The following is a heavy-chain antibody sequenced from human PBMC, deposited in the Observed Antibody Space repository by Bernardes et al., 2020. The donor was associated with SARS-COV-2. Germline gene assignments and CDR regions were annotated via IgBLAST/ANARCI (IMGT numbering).Heavy chain of an antibody. CDR3: ARESGYNGYGADY. CDR2: ISISGNTV. Sequence: GGSLRLSCAASGFTFSHYGINWVRQAPGKGLEWVSYISISGNTVYYADSVKGRFTVSRDNAKNSLYLQMNSLRAEDTAVYYCARESGYNGYGADYWGKGTLVTVSS. V-gene: IGHV3-48*01. J-gene: IGHJ4*02. D-gene: IGHD5-12*01. CDR1: GFTFSHYG.